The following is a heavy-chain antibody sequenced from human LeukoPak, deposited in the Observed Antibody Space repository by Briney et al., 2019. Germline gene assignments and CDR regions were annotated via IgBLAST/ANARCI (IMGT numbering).Heavy chain of an antibody. Sequence: PSETLSLTCTVSGDSSSNSIYYWGWIRQPPGKGLEWVGSIDYSGRTYYNPSLKSRVTISVDTSKNQFSLKLSSVTAADTAVYYCARDRILQPDYWGQGTLVTVSS. CDR2: IDYSGRT. CDR1: GDSSSNSIYY. CDR3: ARDRILQPDY. V-gene: IGHV4-39*07. J-gene: IGHJ4*02.